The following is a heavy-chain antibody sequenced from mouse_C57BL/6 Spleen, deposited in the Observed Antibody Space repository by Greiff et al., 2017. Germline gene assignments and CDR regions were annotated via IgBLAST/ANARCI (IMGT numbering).Heavy chain of an antibody. CDR1: GYTFTSYT. CDR2: INPSSGYT. V-gene: IGHV1-4*01. J-gene: IGHJ3*01. Sequence: QVQLQQSGAELARPGASVKMSCKASGYTFTSYTMHWVKQRPGQGLEWIGYINPSSGYTKYNQKFKDKATLTADKSSSTAYMQLSSLTSEDSAVYYCASSNQAWFAYWGQGTLVTVSA. D-gene: IGHD2-5*01. CDR3: ASSNQAWFAY.